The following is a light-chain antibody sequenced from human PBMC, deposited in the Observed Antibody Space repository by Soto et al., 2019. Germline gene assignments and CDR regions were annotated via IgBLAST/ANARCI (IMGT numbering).Light chain of an antibody. J-gene: IGLJ2*01. CDR2: SNT. CDR3: AAWDDSLNGVV. CDR1: SSNIGSHT. Sequence: QSVLTQPPSASGTPGQKIAISCSGGSSNIGSHTVNWYQQLPGTAPRLLIYSNTQRPSVVPDRFSGSKSGTSASLAISGLQSEYEGDYYCAAWDDSLNGVVFGGGTQLTVL. V-gene: IGLV1-44*01.